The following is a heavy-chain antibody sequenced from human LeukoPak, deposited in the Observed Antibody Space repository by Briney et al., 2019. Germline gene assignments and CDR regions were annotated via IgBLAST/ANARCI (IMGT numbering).Heavy chain of an antibody. D-gene: IGHD1-26*01. Sequence: GRSLRLSSAASVFTFYDFAMLCVPPAPGKGWVGGSGLSWNRGSIGYTDSVRSRFTIYRDIAKNSLYLEKNSMRAEDTAVYYYTGVGATAEDYYYDMDVWGQGTTVTVSS. CDR1: VFTFYDFA. CDR3: TGVGATAEDYYYDMDV. V-gene: IGHV3-9*01. CDR2: LSWNRGSI. J-gene: IGHJ6*02.